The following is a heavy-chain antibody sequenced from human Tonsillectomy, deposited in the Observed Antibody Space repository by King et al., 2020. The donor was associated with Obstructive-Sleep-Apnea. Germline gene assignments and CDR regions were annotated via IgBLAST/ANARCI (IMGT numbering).Heavy chain of an antibody. Sequence: VQLVESGGGLVQPGGSLRLSCAASGFTFRSHAMSWVRQAPGKGLEWVSDIRGSGTSTNYADSVKGRFVISRDNSKNTVYLQMNSLGAEDTAIYYCAKGGYSSGWYDYWGQGTLVTVSS. CDR3: AKGGYSSGWYDY. J-gene: IGHJ4*02. CDR1: GFTFRSHA. V-gene: IGHV3-23*04. D-gene: IGHD6-19*01. CDR2: IRGSGTST.